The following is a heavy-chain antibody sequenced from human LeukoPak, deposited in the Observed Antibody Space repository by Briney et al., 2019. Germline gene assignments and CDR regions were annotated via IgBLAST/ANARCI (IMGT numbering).Heavy chain of an antibody. CDR1: GGSISSYY. J-gene: IGHJ4*02. CDR2: IYYSGST. V-gene: IGHV4-59*01. CDR3: ARGRIAVAGTKNYFDY. D-gene: IGHD6-19*01. Sequence: SETLSLTCTVSGGSISSYYWSWIRHPPGMGLEWIGDIYYSGSTNYNPSLKSRVTISVDTSKNQFSLKLSSVTAADTAVYYCARGRIAVAGTKNYFDYWGQGTLVTVSS.